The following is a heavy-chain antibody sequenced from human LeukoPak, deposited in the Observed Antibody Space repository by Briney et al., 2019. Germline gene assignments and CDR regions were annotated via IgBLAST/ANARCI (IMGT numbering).Heavy chain of an antibody. J-gene: IGHJ6*03. V-gene: IGHV3-64*02. CDR2: ISGDGGRS. CDR1: GFTFSNYS. Sequence: PGGSLRLSCAGSGFTFSNYSMHWIRQAPGKGLKYVSVISGDGGRSFYAESVKGRFTISRDNSKNTLYLQMNSLRVEDMAVYYCAREDYMDVWGKGTTVIVTS. CDR3: AREDYMDV.